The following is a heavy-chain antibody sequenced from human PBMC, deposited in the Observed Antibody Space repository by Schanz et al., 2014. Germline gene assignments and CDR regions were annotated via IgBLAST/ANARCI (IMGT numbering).Heavy chain of an antibody. CDR1: GFTLSNYA. Sequence: EVQLVESGGGLVKPGGSLRLSCAASGFTLSNYAMSWVRQAPGKGLEWVANIKKDGSEKYYVDSVKGRFTISRDNAKNSLFLQMNSLRPEDTAVYYCARGRVLESWGQGTLVTVSS. D-gene: IGHD1-1*01. J-gene: IGHJ5*02. CDR2: IKKDGSEK. CDR3: ARGRVLES. V-gene: IGHV3-7*01.